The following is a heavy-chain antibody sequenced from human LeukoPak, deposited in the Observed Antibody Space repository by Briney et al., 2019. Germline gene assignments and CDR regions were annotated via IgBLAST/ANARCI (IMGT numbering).Heavy chain of an antibody. CDR2: ISSDGTNK. V-gene: IGHV3-30-3*01. CDR1: GFTFRSYA. D-gene: IGHD2-15*01. J-gene: IGHJ6*02. CDR3: GRDLTTLDHLGYHHGMDV. Sequence: PGRSLRLSCVASGFTFRSYAMHWVRQAPGKGLEWVIVISSDGTNKYYADSVKGRFTVSRDNSKNTLYLQMNSLRDKDTAVYYCGRDLTTLDHLGYHHGMDVWGQGTTVTVSS.